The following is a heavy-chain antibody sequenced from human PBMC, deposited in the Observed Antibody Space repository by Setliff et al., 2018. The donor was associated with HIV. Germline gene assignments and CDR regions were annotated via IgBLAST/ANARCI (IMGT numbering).Heavy chain of an antibody. CDR2: ISGSGSST. CDR3: AKGASLVPRRPHFCYFDY. D-gene: IGHD3-16*02. Sequence: GGSLRLSCTTSGFTFGSYGMHWVRQAPGKGLEWVSGISGSGSSTYYADSVKGRFTISRDNSKNTLYLQMNRLRADDTAIYYCAKGASLVPRRPHFCYFDYWGQGALVTVSS. J-gene: IGHJ4*02. V-gene: IGHV3-23*01. CDR1: GFTFGSYG.